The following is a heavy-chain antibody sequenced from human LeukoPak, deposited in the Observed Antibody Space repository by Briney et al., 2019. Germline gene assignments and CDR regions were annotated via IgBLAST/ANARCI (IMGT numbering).Heavy chain of an antibody. V-gene: IGHV4-34*01. CDR3: ARLTSYGFGVDY. D-gene: IGHD5-18*01. J-gene: IGHJ4*02. CDR1: GGSFSGYY. Sequence: SETLSLTCAVYGGSFSGYYWSWIRQPPGKGLEWIGEINHSGSTNYNPSLKSRVTISVDTSKNQFSLKLSSVTAADTAVYYCARLTSYGFGVDYWGQGTLVTVSS. CDR2: INHSGST.